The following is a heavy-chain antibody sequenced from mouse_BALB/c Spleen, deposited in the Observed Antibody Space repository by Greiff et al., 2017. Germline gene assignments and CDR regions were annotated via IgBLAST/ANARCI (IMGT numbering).Heavy chain of an antibody. CDR1: GFTFSSYA. Sequence: EVKLMESGGGLVKPGGSLKLSCAASGFTFSSYAMSWVRQTPEKRLEWVASISSGGSTYYPDSVKGRFTISRDNARNILYLQMSSLRSEDTAMYYCARGIHYYGPWFAYWGQGTLVTVSA. CDR3: ARGIHYYGPWFAY. CDR2: ISSGGST. J-gene: IGHJ3*01. D-gene: IGHD1-2*01. V-gene: IGHV5-6-5*01.